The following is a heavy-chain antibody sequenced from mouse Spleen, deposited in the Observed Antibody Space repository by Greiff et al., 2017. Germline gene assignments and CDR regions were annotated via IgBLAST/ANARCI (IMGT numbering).Heavy chain of an antibody. CDR1: GYAFTNYL. CDR3: ARKSGLTGTRFAY. Sequence: QVQLQQSGAELVRPGTSVKVSCKASGYAFTNYLIEWVKQRPGQGLEWIGVINPGSGGTNYNEKFKGKATLTADKSSSTAYMQLSSLTSEDSAVYFCARKSGLTGTRFAYWGQGTLVTVSA. D-gene: IGHD4-1*01. V-gene: IGHV1-54*01. J-gene: IGHJ3*01. CDR2: INPGSGGT.